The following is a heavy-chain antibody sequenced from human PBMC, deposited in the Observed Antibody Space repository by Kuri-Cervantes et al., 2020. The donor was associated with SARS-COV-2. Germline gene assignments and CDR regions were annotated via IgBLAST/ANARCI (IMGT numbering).Heavy chain of an antibody. CDR3: VRGRPTVTTRYFDL. V-gene: IGHV4-34*01. D-gene: IGHD4-17*01. CDR2: INHSGRT. CDR1: GGSFSGYY. J-gene: IGHJ2*01. Sequence: SQTHSLPCAVYGGSFSGYYWTWIRQSPGKGLEWIGEINHSGRTTNNPSLKSRVTISVDTSKNQLSLKLTSVTAADTAVYYCVRGRPTVTTRYFDLWGRGTLVTVSS.